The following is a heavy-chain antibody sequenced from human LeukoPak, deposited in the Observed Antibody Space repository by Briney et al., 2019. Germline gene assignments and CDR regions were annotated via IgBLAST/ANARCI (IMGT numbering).Heavy chain of an antibody. D-gene: IGHD4-23*01. CDR2: IYHSGIT. CDR3: ARQRWQGPFDH. V-gene: IGHV4-38-2*02. CDR1: GYSISSGYF. Sequence: SETLSLICTVSGYSISSGYFWGWIRQPPGKGLEWIGSIYHSGITYYNPSLRSRVTISVDTSKNQFSLKLSSVTAADTAVYYSARQRWQGPFDHWGQGTLVTVSS. J-gene: IGHJ4*02.